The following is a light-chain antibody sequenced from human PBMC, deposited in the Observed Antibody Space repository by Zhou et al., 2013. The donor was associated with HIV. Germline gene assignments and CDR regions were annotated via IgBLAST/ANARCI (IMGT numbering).Light chain of an antibody. Sequence: EIVLTQSPGTLSLSPGERATLSCRASQIVSSSYLAWYQQKPGQAPRLLIYGASSRATGIPDRFSGSGSGTDFTLIISRLEPEDFAVYYCQQYGSSPMYSFGQGTKLEIK. CDR2: GAS. CDR3: QQYGSSPMYS. CDR1: QIVSSSY. V-gene: IGKV3-20*01. J-gene: IGKJ2*03.